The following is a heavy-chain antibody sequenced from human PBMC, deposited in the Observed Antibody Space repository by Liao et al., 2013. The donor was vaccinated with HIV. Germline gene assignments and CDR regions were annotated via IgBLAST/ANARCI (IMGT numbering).Heavy chain of an antibody. V-gene: IGHV4-4*07. J-gene: IGHJ5*02. CDR1: GGPIADYY. Sequence: VQLQESGPGLVKPSETLSLTCTVSGGPIADYYWSWIRQPAGKGLEWIGRVYTSGSANYNPSLKSRVTMSVDTSKNQFSLKLSSVTAADTAVYYCARTDQYYDFWNGYENWFDPWGQGTLVTVSS. D-gene: IGHD3-3*01. CDR2: VYTSGSA. CDR3: ARTDQYYDFWNGYENWFDP.